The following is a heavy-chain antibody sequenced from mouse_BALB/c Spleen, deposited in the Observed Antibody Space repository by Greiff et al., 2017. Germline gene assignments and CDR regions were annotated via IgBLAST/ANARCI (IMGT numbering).Heavy chain of an antibody. CDR3: TRRIYYDYPRYYAMDY. J-gene: IGHJ4*01. D-gene: IGHD2-4*01. CDR1: GYTFTSYW. Sequence: QVQLQQPGAELVRPGASVKLSCKASGYTFTSYWINWVKQRPGQGLEWIGNIYPSDSYTNYNQKFKDKATLTVDKSSSTAYMQLSSPTSEDSAVYYCTRRIYYDYPRYYAMDYWGQGTSVTVSS. V-gene: IGHV1-69*02. CDR2: IYPSDSYT.